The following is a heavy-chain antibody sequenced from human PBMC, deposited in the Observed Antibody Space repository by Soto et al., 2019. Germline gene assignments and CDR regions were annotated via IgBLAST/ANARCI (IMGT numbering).Heavy chain of an antibody. D-gene: IGHD2-15*01. J-gene: IGHJ4*02. Sequence: GGSLRLSCAASGFTFSSYAMGWVRQGPGKGLEWVAAVSIGGSTHYADSVRGRFTISRDNSKNTLSLQMNSLTAEDTAVYFCAKRRGAGGHFDYWGQGALVTVSS. CDR2: VSIGGST. CDR1: GFTFSSYA. CDR3: AKRRGAGGHFDY. V-gene: IGHV3-23*01.